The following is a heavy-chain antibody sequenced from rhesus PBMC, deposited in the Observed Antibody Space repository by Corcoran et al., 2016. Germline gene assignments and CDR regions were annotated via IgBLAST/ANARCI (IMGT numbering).Heavy chain of an antibody. CDR2: INIGGGST. J-gene: IGHJ4*01. CDR3: AKDLLRYYSGSYYLDY. V-gene: IGHV3S5*01. D-gene: IGHD3-16*01. Sequence: EVQLVETGGGLVQPGGSLKLSCAASGFTFSSYGLSWVRQAQGKGLELVSSINIGGGSTYYADSGKGRFTISRDNSKNTLSLQMNSLRAEDTAVYYCAKDLLRYYSGSYYLDYWGQGVLVTVSS. CDR1: GFTFSSYG.